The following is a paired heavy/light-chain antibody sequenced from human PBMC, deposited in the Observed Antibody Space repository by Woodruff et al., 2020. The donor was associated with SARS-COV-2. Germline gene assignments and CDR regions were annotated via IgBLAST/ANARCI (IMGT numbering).Light chain of an antibody. J-gene: IGKJ3*01. CDR2: STS. CDR3: QEYNSASFT. V-gene: IGKV1-27*01. CDR1: QDISHY. Sequence: DIQMTQSPSSLSASVGDRVTITCRASQDISHYLAWYQQKPGKVPELLIYSTSTLQSGVPSRFSGSGSGTDFTLTVSSLQPDDVATYYCQEYNSASFTFGPGTKVDIK.
Heavy chain of an antibody. D-gene: IGHD3-10*01. CDR3: AGSIDTIGDVKALDY. V-gene: IGHV1-2*06. J-gene: IGHJ4*02. Sequence: QVQLVQSGAEVKKPGASVKVSCKASGYTFTGYRMHWVRQAPGQGLEWMGRINTDSGASNDAQRFRGRITLTRDTSIGTAYMELSGLTSDDTAVYYCAGSIDTIGDVKALDYWGQGTLVTVSS. CDR2: INTDSGAS. CDR1: GYTFTGYR.